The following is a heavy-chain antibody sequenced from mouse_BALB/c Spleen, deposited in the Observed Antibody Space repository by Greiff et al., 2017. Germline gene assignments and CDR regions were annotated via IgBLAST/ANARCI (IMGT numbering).Heavy chain of an antibody. CDR3: ALYYYGSSYNY. CDR1: GYTFTSYW. Sequence: QLQQPGAELVKPGASVKLSCKASGYTFTSYWMHWVKQRPGQGLEWIGEINPSNGRTNYNEKFKSKATLTVDKSSSTAYMQLSSLTSEDSAVYYCALYYYGSSYNYWGQGTTLTVSS. CDR2: INPSNGRT. J-gene: IGHJ2*01. D-gene: IGHD1-1*01. V-gene: IGHV1S81*02.